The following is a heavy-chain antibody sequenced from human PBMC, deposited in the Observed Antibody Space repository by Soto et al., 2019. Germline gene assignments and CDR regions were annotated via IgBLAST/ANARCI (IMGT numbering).Heavy chain of an antibody. D-gene: IGHD5-18*01. J-gene: IGHJ6*02. V-gene: IGHV3-30*18. Sequence: GGSLRLSCGAPGVTFKDYGMHWVRQAPGKGLEWVAVISYDGKQTYYADSVKGRFTISRDNSKNTLYLQMNSLRAEDTAVYYCAKDHLPGVDTAMVHYYYYGMDVWGQGTTVTVSS. CDR1: GVTFKDYG. CDR3: AKDHLPGVDTAMVHYYYYGMDV. CDR2: ISYDGKQT.